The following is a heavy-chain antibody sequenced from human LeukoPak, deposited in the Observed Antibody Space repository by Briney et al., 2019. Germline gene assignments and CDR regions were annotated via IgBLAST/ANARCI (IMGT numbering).Heavy chain of an antibody. CDR1: GGSISTYY. D-gene: IGHD3-3*01. V-gene: IGHV4-59*01. J-gene: IGHJ4*02. CDR3: ARGLKDDFWGGYFRFDS. Sequence: ASETLSLTCTVSGGSISTYYWTWIRQPPRKGLEWIGYIHYSGTTNQNPSLKSRLSISVDTSKNQFSLKLNSVTAADTAVYYCARGLKDDFWGGYFRFDSWGQGTLVTVSS. CDR2: IHYSGTT.